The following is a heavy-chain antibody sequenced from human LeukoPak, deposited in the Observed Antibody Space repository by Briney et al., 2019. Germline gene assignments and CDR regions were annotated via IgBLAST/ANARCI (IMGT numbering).Heavy chain of an antibody. CDR1: GFTFSSYE. CDR3: ARGRRTKVVY. Sequence: PGGSLRLSCAASGFTFSSYEMNWVRQAPGKGLEWVSYISSSGSTIYYADSVKGRFTISRDDAKNSLYLQMNSLRAEDTAVYYCARGRRTKVVYWGQGTLVTVSS. V-gene: IGHV3-48*03. J-gene: IGHJ4*02. D-gene: IGHD2-15*01. CDR2: ISSSGSTI.